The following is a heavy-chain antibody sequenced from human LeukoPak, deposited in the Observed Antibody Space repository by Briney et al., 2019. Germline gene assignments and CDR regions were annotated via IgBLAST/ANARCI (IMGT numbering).Heavy chain of an antibody. CDR2: IWYDGSNK. D-gene: IGHD1-26*01. J-gene: IGHJ4*02. V-gene: IGHV3-33*08. Sequence: GGSLRLSCAASGFTFTSYSMNWVRQAPGKGLEWVAVIWYDGSNKYYADSVKGRFTISRDNSKNTLYLQMNSLRAEDTAVYYCARDFYSGSPLDYWGQGTLVTVSS. CDR3: ARDFYSGSPLDY. CDR1: GFTFTSYS.